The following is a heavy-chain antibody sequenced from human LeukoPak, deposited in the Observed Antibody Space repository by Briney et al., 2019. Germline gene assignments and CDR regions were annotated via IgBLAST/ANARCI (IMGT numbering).Heavy chain of an antibody. CDR2: INAGNGNT. V-gene: IGHV1-3*01. Sequence: ASVTVSCTASGYTFTSYAMHWVRQAPGQRLEWMGWINAGNGNTKYSQKFQGRVTITADESTSTAYMELSSLRSEDTAVYYCARDRDTYYYDSSGYAFDYWGQGTLVTVSS. CDR1: GYTFTSYA. CDR3: ARDRDTYYYDSSGYAFDY. J-gene: IGHJ4*02. D-gene: IGHD3-22*01.